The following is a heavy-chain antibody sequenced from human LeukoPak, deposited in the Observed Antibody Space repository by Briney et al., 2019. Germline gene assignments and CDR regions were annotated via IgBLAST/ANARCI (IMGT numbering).Heavy chain of an antibody. CDR2: IYQSGRA. CDR3: SRGVVNGDYSWFDP. D-gene: IGHD4-17*01. V-gene: IGHV4-30-2*06. Sequence: SVTLSLTCAVSGDSITRGTVSCSSVCQSPGRGVVRIGCIYQSGRAFYTLCLTSRVAISLDRSKNQISLRLTSVTAADTAVYYCSRGVVNGDYSWFDPWGQGTLVIVSS. J-gene: IGHJ5*02. CDR1: GDSITRGTVS.